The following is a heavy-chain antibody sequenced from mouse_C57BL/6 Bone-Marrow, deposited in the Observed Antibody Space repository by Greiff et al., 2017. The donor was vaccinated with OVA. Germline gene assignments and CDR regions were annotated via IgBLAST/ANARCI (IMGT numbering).Heavy chain of an antibody. V-gene: IGHV5-9-1*02. Sequence: EVQLVESGEGLVKPGGSLKLSCAASGFTFSSYAMSWVRQTPEKRLEWVAYISSGGDYIYYADTVKGRFTISRDNARNTLYLQMSSLKSEDTAMYYGTRDLQLGRWYFDVWGTGTTVTVSS. CDR1: GFTFSSYA. CDR3: TRDLQLGRWYFDV. J-gene: IGHJ1*03. D-gene: IGHD4-1*02. CDR2: ISSGGDYI.